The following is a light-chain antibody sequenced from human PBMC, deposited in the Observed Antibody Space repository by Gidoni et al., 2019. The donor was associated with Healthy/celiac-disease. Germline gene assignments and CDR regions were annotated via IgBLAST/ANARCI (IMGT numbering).Light chain of an antibody. J-gene: IGKJ1*01. V-gene: IGKV4-1*01. CDR3: QQYYSTLWT. CDR1: NNKNY. CDR2: WAS. Sequence: DIVMTQSPDSLAVSLGERATTNNKNYLAWYQQKPGQPPKLLIYWASTRESGVPDRFSGSGSGTDFTLTISSLQAEDVAVYYCQQYYSTLWTFGQGTKVEIK.